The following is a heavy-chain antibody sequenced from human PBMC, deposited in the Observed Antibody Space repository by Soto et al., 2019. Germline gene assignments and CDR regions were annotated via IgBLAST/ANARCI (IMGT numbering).Heavy chain of an antibody. J-gene: IGHJ4*02. CDR2: FDPEDGET. CDR1: GYTLTELS. CDR3: AKISSITGTTGFDY. D-gene: IGHD1-7*01. Sequence: ASVKVSCKVSGYTLTELSMHWVRQAPGKGLEWTGGFDPEDGETIYAQKFQGRVTMTEDTSTDTAYMELSSLRSEDTAVYYCAKISSITGTTGFDYWGQGTLVTVSS. V-gene: IGHV1-24*01.